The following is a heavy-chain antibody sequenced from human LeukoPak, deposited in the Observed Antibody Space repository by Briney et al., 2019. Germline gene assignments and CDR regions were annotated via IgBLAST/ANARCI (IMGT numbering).Heavy chain of an antibody. V-gene: IGHV4-34*01. Sequence: SETPSHTCAVYGGSFSGYYWSWIRQPPGKGLEWIGEINHSGSTNYNPSLKSRVTISVDTSKNQFSLKLSSVTAADTAVYYCARGPLKNRRDGYFHGWGQGTMVTVSS. CDR3: ARGPLKNRRDGYFHG. J-gene: IGHJ3*01. D-gene: IGHD5-24*01. CDR1: GGSFSGYY. CDR2: INHSGST.